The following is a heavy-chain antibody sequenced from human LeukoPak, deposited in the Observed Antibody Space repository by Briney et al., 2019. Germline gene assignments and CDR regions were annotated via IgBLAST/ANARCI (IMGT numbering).Heavy chain of an antibody. CDR1: AFTFSSHP. J-gene: IGHJ4*02. Sequence: GGSLRLSCAASAFTFSSHPMGWVRRAPGKGLEWVSSICSSIGCTYYADSVRGRFAISRDDSKDTLYLQMNSLRAEDTAVYYCARISLAPSDNFDSWGQGTLVTVSS. CDR2: ICSSIGCT. V-gene: IGHV3-23*01. D-gene: IGHD1-1*01. CDR3: ARISLAPSDNFDS.